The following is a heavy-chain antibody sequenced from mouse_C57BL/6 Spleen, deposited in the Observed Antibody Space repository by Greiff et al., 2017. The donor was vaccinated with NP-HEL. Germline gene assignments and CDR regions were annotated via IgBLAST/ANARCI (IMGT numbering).Heavy chain of an antibody. D-gene: IGHD2-5*01. J-gene: IGHJ4*01. Sequence: EVKLVESGGGLVKPGGSLTLSCAASGFTFSDYGMHWVRQAPEKGLEWVAYISSGSSTIYYADTVKGRFTISRDNAKNTLFLQMTSLRSEDTAMYYCARENYSNYVDYAMDYWGQGTSVTVSS. V-gene: IGHV5-17*01. CDR1: GFTFSDYG. CDR2: ISSGSSTI. CDR3: ARENYSNYVDYAMDY.